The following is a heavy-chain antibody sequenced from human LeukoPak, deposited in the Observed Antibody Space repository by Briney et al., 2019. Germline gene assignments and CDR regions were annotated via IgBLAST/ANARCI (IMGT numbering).Heavy chain of an antibody. D-gene: IGHD6-13*01. CDR1: GFTFTSSA. CDR2: IVVGSGNT. V-gene: IGHV1-58*01. J-gene: IGHJ4*02. Sequence: SVKVSCKASGFTFTSSAVQWVRQARGQRLEWIGWIVVGSGNTNYAQKFQERVTMTRDMSTSTAYMELSSLRSEDTAVYYCAVHPGFSSWTAHRGILDYWDQGTLVTVSS. CDR3: AVHPGFSSWTAHRGILDY.